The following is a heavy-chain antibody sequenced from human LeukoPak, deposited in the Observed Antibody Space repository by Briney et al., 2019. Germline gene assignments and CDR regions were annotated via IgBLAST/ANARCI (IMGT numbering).Heavy chain of an antibody. Sequence: PGRSLRLSCAASKFTFSNYGMHWVRQAPGKGLEWVAVISSDGSNKYYADSVKGRFTISRDNSKNTLYLQMNSLRAEDTAVYYCLTGYYDYWGQGTLVTVSS. CDR1: KFTFSNYG. J-gene: IGHJ4*02. CDR2: ISSDGSNK. D-gene: IGHD3-9*01. V-gene: IGHV3-30*03. CDR3: LTGYYDY.